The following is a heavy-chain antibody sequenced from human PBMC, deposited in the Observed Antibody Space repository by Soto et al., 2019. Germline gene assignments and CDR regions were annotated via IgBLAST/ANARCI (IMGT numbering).Heavy chain of an antibody. V-gene: IGHV4-31*03. CDR2: IYYNGST. D-gene: IGHD2-2*01. CDR1: DGSISSGDYY. Sequence: PSETLSLTCTVSDGSISSGDYYWSWIRQHPGKALEWIGYIYYNGSTYYNPSLKSRVTISVDTSKNQFSLKLSSVTAADTAVYYCARSSTSANYFDYWGQGTLVTVS. J-gene: IGHJ4*02. CDR3: ARSSTSANYFDY.